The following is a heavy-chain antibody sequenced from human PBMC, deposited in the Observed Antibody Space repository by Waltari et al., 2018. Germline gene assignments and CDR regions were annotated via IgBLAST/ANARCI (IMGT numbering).Heavy chain of an antibody. CDR1: GFTFNSYA. J-gene: IGHJ4*02. CDR3: AYILTGYYNRLFDY. D-gene: IGHD3-9*01. V-gene: IGHV3-23*04. Sequence: EVQLVESGGGLVQPGGSLRLSCAASGFTFNSYAMSWVRQAPGKGLEWVSAIRGSGGSTYYADSVKGRFTISRDNSKNTLYLQMNSLRAEDTAVYYCAYILTGYYNRLFDYWGQGTLVTVSS. CDR2: IRGSGGST.